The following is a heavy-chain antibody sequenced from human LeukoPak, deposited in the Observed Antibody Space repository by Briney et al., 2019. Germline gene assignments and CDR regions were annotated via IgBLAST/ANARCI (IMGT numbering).Heavy chain of an antibody. D-gene: IGHD6-6*01. J-gene: IGHJ4*02. CDR3: ARHEERYSSSPPFDY. Sequence: PSETLSLTCAVYGGSFSGYYWSWIRQPPGKGLEWIGEINHSGSTNYNPSLKSRVTISVDTSKNQFSLKLSSVTAADTAVYYCARHEERYSSSPPFDYWGQGTLVTVSS. V-gene: IGHV4-34*01. CDR1: GGSFSGYY. CDR2: INHSGST.